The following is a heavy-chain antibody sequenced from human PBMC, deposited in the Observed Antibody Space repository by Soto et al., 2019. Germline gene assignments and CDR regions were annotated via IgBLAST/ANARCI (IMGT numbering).Heavy chain of an antibody. CDR2: KSYHGSDK. Sequence: QVQLVESEGGVVQPGRSLRLSCAACGFTYSNYGMLWVRQAPGKGLEWVAVKSYHGSDKYYADSMKGRFTISRDNSKNTLYLQMDCLRAEDTAVYYCAKDHLTTTVTTVGYWGQGTLVTVFS. CDR3: AKDHLTTTVTTVGY. V-gene: IGHV3-30*18. D-gene: IGHD4-17*01. CDR1: GFTYSNYG. J-gene: IGHJ4*02.